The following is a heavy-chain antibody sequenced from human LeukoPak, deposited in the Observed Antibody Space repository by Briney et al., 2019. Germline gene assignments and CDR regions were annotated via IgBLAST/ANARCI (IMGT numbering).Heavy chain of an antibody. CDR3: ATSLNSGSYAQDY. CDR2: ISAYNGNT. Sequence: VASVKVSCKASGYTFTSYGISWVRQAPGQGLEWMEWISAYNGNTNYAQKLQGRVTMTTDTSTSTAYMELRSLRSDDTAVYYCATSLNSGSYAQDYWGQGTLVTVSS. J-gene: IGHJ4*02. CDR1: GYTFTSYG. D-gene: IGHD1-26*01. V-gene: IGHV1-18*01.